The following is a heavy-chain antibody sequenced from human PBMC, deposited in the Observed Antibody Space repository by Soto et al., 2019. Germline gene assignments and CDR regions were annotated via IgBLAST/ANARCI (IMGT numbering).Heavy chain of an antibody. V-gene: IGHV1-18*01. CDR3: KAHPMDAAAPPFDP. J-gene: IGHJ5*02. D-gene: IGHD6-13*01. Sequence: ASVKVSCKASGYTFTSYGISWVRQAPGQGLEKMGWISAYNGNTNYAQKHQGRVTMTTDTSTSTANKKQRSLRSEDTTKKNKKAHPMDAAAPPFDPWGQGTLVTSPQ. CDR2: ISAYNGNT. CDR1: GYTFTSYG.